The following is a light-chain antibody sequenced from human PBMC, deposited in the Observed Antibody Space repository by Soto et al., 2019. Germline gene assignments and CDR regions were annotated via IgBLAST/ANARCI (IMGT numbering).Light chain of an antibody. CDR3: QQYNNWPQT. CDR2: GAS. Sequence: EIVMTQSPATLSVSPGERATLSCRASQSVSSNLAWYQQKPGRAPRLLIYGASIRATGIPARFSGSGSGTEFTLTISSLQSEDFAVYYCQQYNNWPQTFGQGTKLEIK. J-gene: IGKJ2*01. V-gene: IGKV3D-15*01. CDR1: QSVSSN.